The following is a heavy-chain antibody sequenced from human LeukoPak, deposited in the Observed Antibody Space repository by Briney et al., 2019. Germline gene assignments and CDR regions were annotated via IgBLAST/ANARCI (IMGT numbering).Heavy chain of an antibody. Sequence: GGSLRLSCAASGFTFSSYSMNWVRQAPGKGLEWVGFIRSKAYGGTTEYAASVNGRFTISRDDSKSIAYLEMTSLKTEDTAVYYCSDYRLVYWGQGTLVTVSS. CDR3: SDYRLVY. V-gene: IGHV3-49*04. CDR2: IRSKAYGGTT. J-gene: IGHJ4*02. CDR1: GFTFSSYS. D-gene: IGHD4-11*01.